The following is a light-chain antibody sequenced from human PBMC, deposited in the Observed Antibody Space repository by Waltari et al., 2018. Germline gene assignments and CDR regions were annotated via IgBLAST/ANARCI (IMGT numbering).Light chain of an antibody. CDR2: QDT. CDR1: TLGDTY. CDR3: QAWDRSTVL. V-gene: IGLV3-1*01. J-gene: IGLJ2*01. Sequence: SYELTQPPSVSVSPGQTASITCPGDTLGDTYAGLYQKTPGQPPVLVIYQDTQRPSGIPERFSGSVSGDTATLTISGTQDVDEADYFCQAWDRSTVLFGGGTKLTVL.